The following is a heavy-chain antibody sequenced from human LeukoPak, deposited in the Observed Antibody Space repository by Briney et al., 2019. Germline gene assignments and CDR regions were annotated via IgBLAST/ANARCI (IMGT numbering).Heavy chain of an antibody. J-gene: IGHJ6*03. CDR3: ARSNGTGYYYYYYMDV. V-gene: IGHV3-30*03. D-gene: IGHD1-1*01. CDR2: ISHDGINT. Sequence: NPGRSLRLSCAASRFSFSNYAMHWVRQDSGRGLEWLAVISHDGINTYYADSVKGRFTISRDNSKNTLYLQLNSLRAEDTAVYYCARSNGTGYYYYYYMDVWGKGTTVTVSS. CDR1: RFSFSNYA.